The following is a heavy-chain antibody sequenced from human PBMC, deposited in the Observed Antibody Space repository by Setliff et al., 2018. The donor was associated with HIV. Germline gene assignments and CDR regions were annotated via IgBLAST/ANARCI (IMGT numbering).Heavy chain of an antibody. CDR2: INAGNGNT. V-gene: IGHV1-3*01. D-gene: IGHD3-10*01. J-gene: IGHJ3*02. CDR3: ARDQNYGSGSYYTNNAFDI. CDR1: DYMFIDYY. Sequence: ASVKVSCKASDYMFIDYYIHWVRQAPGQRLEWMGWINAGNGNTRYSQKFQGRVTVARDTSASTAYVELSSLRSEDTAVYYCARDQNYGSGSYYTNNAFDIWGQGTMVTVSS.